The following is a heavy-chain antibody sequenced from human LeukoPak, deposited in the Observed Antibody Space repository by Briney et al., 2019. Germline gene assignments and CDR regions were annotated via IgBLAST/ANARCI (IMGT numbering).Heavy chain of an antibody. J-gene: IGHJ4*02. D-gene: IGHD5-18*01. Sequence: GGSLRLSCAASGFTFSSYWMHWVRQAPGKGLVWVARINSDGSSTSYADSVKGRFTISRDNAKNTLYLQMNGLRAEDTALYYCARDGKRGYSYGYTDYWGQGTLVAVSS. V-gene: IGHV3-74*01. CDR3: ARDGKRGYSYGYTDY. CDR1: GFTFSSYW. CDR2: INSDGSST.